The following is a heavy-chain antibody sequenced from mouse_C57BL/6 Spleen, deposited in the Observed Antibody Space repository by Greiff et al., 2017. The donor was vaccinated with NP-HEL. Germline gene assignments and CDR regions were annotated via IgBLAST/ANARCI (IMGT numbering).Heavy chain of an antibody. D-gene: IGHD2-1*01. V-gene: IGHV5-16*01. CDR1: GFTFSDYY. CDR2: INYDGSST. CDR3: ARHYGNYNYAMDY. J-gene: IGHJ4*01. Sequence: EVHLVESEGGLVQPGSSMKLSCTASGFTFSDYYMAWVRQVPEKGLEWVANINYDGSSTYYLDSLKSRFIISRDNAKNILYLQMSSLKSEDTATYYCARHYGNYNYAMDYWGQGTSVTVSS.